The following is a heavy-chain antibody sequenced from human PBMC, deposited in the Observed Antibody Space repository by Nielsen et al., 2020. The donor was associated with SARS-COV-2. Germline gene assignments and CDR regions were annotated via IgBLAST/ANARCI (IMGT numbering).Heavy chain of an antibody. CDR1: GVNVTVNW. CDR2: ISSSSSYI. V-gene: IGHV3-21*01. Sequence: GESLKISCAVSGVNVTVNWMSWVRQAPGKGLEWVSSISSSSSYIYYADSVKGRFTISRDNAKNSLYLQMNSLRAEDTAVYYCASTHRVRPREEDYWGQGTLVTVSS. D-gene: IGHD1-1*01. J-gene: IGHJ4*02. CDR3: ASTHRVRPREEDY.